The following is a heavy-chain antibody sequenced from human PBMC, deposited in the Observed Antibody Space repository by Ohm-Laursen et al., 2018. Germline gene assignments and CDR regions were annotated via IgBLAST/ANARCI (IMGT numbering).Heavy chain of an antibody. CDR1: GYSFTTYW. CDR3: ARHISRGYYYGMDV. V-gene: IGHV5-51*01. CDR2: FYPGDSDT. D-gene: IGHD3-16*01. J-gene: IGHJ6*02. Sequence: GESLKISCKGSGYSFTTYWIGWVRQMPGKGLERMGSFYPGDSDTRYSPSFQGQVTISADKSISTAYLQWSSLKASDTAMYYRARHISRGYYYGMDVWGQGTTVTVSS.